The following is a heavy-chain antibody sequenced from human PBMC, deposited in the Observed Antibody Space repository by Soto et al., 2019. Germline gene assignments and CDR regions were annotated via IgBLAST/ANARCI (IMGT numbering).Heavy chain of an antibody. J-gene: IGHJ4*02. CDR2: ISSGGRSI. CDR1: GFPLSTYA. V-gene: IGHV3-48*04. CDR3: ARDVGPGSTDY. Sequence: EVQLVESGGGLVQPGGSLRLSCTASGFPLSTYAMDWVRQAPGQGLEWISYISSGGRSIKYADSVKGRFTISRDNAKNSLYLQINSLRAEDTAVYYCARDVGPGSTDYWGQGTLVTVSS.